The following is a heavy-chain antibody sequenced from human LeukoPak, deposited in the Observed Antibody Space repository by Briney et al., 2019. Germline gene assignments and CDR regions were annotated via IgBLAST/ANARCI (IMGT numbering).Heavy chain of an antibody. CDR2: INPNSGGT. CDR3: ARGSYYYGSGSYPENDY. J-gene: IGHJ4*02. D-gene: IGHD3-10*01. V-gene: IGHV1-2*02. Sequence: ASVKVSCKASGYTFTGYYMHWVRQAPGQGLEWMGWINPNSGGTNYAQKFQGRVTMTRNTSISTAYMELSSLRSEDTAVYYCARGSYYYGSGSYPENDYWGQGTLVTVSS. CDR1: GYTFTGYY.